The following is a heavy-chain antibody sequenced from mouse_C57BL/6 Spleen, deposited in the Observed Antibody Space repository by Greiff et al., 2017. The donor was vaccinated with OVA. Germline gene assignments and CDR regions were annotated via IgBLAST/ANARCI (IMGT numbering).Heavy chain of an antibody. V-gene: IGHV5-4*01. CDR3: AREKLTGTLFDY. J-gene: IGHJ2*01. D-gene: IGHD4-1*01. Sequence: EVKVEESGGGLVKPGGSLKLSCAASGFTFSSYAMSWVRQTPEKRLEWVATISDGGSYTYYPDNVKGRFTISRDNAKNNLYLQMSHLKSEDTAMYYCAREKLTGTLFDYWGQGTTLTVSS. CDR2: ISDGGSYT. CDR1: GFTFSSYA.